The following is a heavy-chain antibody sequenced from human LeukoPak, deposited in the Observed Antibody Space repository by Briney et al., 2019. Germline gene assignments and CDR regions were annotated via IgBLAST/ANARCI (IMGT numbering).Heavy chain of an antibody. CDR3: ARRSEEQWPYYYYYGMDV. CDR1: GGSISISSYY. CDR2: IYYSGST. Sequence: SETLSLTCTVSGGSISISSYYWGWIRQPPGKGLEWIGSIYYSGSTYYNPSLKIRVTISVDTSKNQFSLNLSSVTAADTAVYYCARRSEEQWPYYYYYGMDVWGQGTTVNVSS. V-gene: IGHV4-39*01. D-gene: IGHD6-19*01. J-gene: IGHJ6*02.